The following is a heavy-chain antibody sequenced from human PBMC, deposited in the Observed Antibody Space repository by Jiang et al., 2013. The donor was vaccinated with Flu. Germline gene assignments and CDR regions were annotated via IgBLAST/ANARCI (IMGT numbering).Heavy chain of an antibody. J-gene: IGHJ4*02. CDR2: IWNDGSTK. D-gene: IGHD3-22*01. Sequence: QLVESGGGVVQPGTSRRLSCEATGFSFSTYGMHWVRQAPGKGLEWVALIWNDGSTKKYGDSVKGRFTISRDNSKNTLYLQMNSLRAEDTAVYYCVRFRDSTAYYSLDYWGQGTLVTVSS. V-gene: IGHV3-33*08. CDR3: VRFRDSTAYYSLDY. CDR1: GFSFSTYG.